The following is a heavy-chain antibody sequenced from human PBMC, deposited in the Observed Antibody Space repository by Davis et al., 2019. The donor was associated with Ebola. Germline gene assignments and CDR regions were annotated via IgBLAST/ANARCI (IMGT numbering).Heavy chain of an antibody. V-gene: IGHV3-30-3*01. Sequence: SLKLSCAASGFTFSSYAMSWVRQAPGKGLEWVAYDRSNKYYADSVKGRFTIPRDNSKNTLYLQMNSLRAEDTAVYYCARDFWFRRLDYWGQGTLVTVSS. CDR3: ARDFWFRRLDY. D-gene: IGHD3-3*01. CDR1: GFTFSSYA. CDR2: DRSNK. J-gene: IGHJ4*02.